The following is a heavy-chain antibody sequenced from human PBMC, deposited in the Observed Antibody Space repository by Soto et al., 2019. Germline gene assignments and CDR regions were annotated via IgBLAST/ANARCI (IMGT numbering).Heavy chain of an antibody. Sequence: SETLSLTCTVSGGSISSYYWSWIRQPPGKGLEWIGYIYYSGSTNYNPSLKSRVTISVDTSKNQFSLKLSSVTAADTAVYYCARSHTVVTPRVGFDIWGQGTMVTVSS. CDR1: GGSISSYY. J-gene: IGHJ3*02. CDR3: ARSHTVVTPRVGFDI. V-gene: IGHV4-59*01. D-gene: IGHD2-21*02. CDR2: IYYSGST.